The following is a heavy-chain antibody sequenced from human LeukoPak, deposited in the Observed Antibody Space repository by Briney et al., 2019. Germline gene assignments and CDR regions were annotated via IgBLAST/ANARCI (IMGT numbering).Heavy chain of an antibody. J-gene: IGHJ4*02. CDR3: ASNREAGNLMGPFDY. CDR2: IKEDGSEK. CDR1: GFTFSSYW. D-gene: IGHD1-14*01. Sequence: GGSLRLSCAASGFTFSSYWMSWVRQAPGKGLEWVANIKEDGSEKDYVDSVKGRFTISRDNAKNSLYLQMISLRVDDTAVYYCASNREAGNLMGPFDYWGQGTLVTVSS. V-gene: IGHV3-7*02.